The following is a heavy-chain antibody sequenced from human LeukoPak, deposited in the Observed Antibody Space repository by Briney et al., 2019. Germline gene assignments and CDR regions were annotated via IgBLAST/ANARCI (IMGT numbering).Heavy chain of an antibody. CDR2: IKQDGGEK. J-gene: IGHJ3*02. Sequence: GGSLRLSCAASRFTFSNYWMSWVRQAPGKGLEWVVNIKQDGGEKNYVDSVKGRFTISRDNAKNSLYLQVNSLRVEDTAVYYCARDHLREGATGASEIWGQGTMVTVSS. V-gene: IGHV3-7*01. CDR1: RFTFSNYW. D-gene: IGHD1-26*01. CDR3: ARDHLREGATGASEI.